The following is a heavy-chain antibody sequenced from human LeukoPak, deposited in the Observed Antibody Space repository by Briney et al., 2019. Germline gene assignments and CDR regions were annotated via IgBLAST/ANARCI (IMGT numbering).Heavy chain of an antibody. CDR1: GFTFSSYA. CDR2: ISGSGGST. CDR3: AKDGGSYPNGASDY. V-gene: IGHV3-23*01. J-gene: IGHJ4*02. D-gene: IGHD1-26*01. Sequence: PGGSLRLSCAASGFTFSSYAMSWVRQAPGKGLEWVSAISGSGGSTYYADSVKGRFTISRDNSKNTLYLQMNSLRAEDTAVYYCAKDGGSYPNGASDYWGQGTLVTVSS.